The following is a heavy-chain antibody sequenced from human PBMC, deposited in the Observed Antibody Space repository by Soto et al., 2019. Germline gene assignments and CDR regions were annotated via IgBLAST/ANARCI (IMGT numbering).Heavy chain of an antibody. CDR2: ISSSSSYI. CDR3: ARDQSSSPTGDFDY. D-gene: IGHD6-6*01. Sequence: PGGSLRLSCAASGFTFSSYSMNWFRQAPGKGLEWVSSISSSSSYIYYADSVKGRFTISRDNAKNSLYLQMNSLRAEDTAVYYCARDQSSSPTGDFDYWGQGTLVTVS. V-gene: IGHV3-21*01. CDR1: GFTFSSYS. J-gene: IGHJ4*02.